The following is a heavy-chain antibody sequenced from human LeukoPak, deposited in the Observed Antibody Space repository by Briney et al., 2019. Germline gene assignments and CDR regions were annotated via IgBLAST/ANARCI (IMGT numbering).Heavy chain of an antibody. CDR2: IYYSGST. Sequence: SETLSLTCTVSGGSISSSSYYWGWIRQPPGRGLEWIGSIYYSGSTYYNPSLKSRVTISVDTSKNQFSLKLSSVTAADTAVYYCARESGDFWSGYYSQPYGMDVWGQGTTVTVSS. CDR1: GGSISSSSYY. CDR3: ARESGDFWSGYYSQPYGMDV. V-gene: IGHV4-39*02. J-gene: IGHJ6*02. D-gene: IGHD3-3*01.